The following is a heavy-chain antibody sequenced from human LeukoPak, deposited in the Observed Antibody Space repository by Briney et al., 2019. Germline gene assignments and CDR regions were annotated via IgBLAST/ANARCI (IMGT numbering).Heavy chain of an antibody. V-gene: IGHV3-66*01. CDR2: IYSGVTA. J-gene: IGHJ4*02. CDR1: GFTVSNNY. D-gene: IGHD1-7*01. CDR3: ARDVNYDLTY. Sequence: GGSLRLSCAASGFTVSNNYMSWVRQAPGKGLEWVSVIYSGVTAHYADSVKGRFTISRDNSKNTLYLQMNNLRADDTAVYYCARDVNYDLTYWGQGTLVTVSS.